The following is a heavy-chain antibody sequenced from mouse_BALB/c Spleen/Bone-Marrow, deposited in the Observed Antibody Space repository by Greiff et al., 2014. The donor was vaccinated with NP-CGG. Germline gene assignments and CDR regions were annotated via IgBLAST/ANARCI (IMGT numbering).Heavy chain of an antibody. CDR3: ARELGRGYYFDY. D-gene: IGHD4-1*01. Sequence: VQLQQSGSVLVRPGASVELSCKASGYTFTSSWMHWAKQRPGQGLEWIGEIHPNSGNTNYNEKFKGKATLTVDTSSSTAYVDLSSLTSEDSAVYYCARELGRGYYFDYWGHGTTLTVSS. J-gene: IGHJ2*01. CDR2: IHPNSGNT. CDR1: GYTFTSSW. V-gene: IGHV1S130*01.